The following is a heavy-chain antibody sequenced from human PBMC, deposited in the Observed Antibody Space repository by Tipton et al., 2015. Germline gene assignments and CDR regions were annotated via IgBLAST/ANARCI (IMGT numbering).Heavy chain of an antibody. V-gene: IGHV3-21*01. CDR1: GFSCSSYG. J-gene: IGHJ4*02. Sequence: GSLRLSCAASGFSCSSYGMNWVRQAPGKGLEWVAAITSSSTFIQCSHSVRGRFTISRDDANNSLFLDMTSLRTEDTAVYYCAKELWFGDLRGLDYWGQGTLATVSS. CDR2: ITSSSTFI. CDR3: AKELWFGDLRGLDY. D-gene: IGHD3-10*01.